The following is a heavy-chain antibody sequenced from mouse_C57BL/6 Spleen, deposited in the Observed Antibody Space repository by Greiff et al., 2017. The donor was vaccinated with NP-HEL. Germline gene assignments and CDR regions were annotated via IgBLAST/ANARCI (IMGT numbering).Heavy chain of an antibody. V-gene: IGHV1-42*01. CDR3: ARNLYDYDGDWYFDV. J-gene: IGHJ1*03. CDR1: GYSFTGYY. D-gene: IGHD2-4*01. Sequence: EVQLQQSGPELVKPGASVKISCKASGYSFTGYYMNWVKQSPEKSLEWIGEINPSTGGTTYNQKFKAKATLTVDKSSSTAYMQLKSLTSEDSAVYYCARNLYDYDGDWYFDVWGTGTTVTVSS. CDR2: INPSTGGT.